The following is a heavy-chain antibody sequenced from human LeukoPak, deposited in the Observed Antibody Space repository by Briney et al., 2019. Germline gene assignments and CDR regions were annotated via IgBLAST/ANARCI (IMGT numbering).Heavy chain of an antibody. CDR2: INPNSGGT. D-gene: IGHD1-26*01. CDR3: ARHPYSGSYHFDY. J-gene: IGHJ4*02. CDR1: RYTFTGYY. V-gene: IGHV1-2*02. Sequence: ASVKVSCKASRYTFTGYYMHWVRQAPGQGLEWMGWINPNSGGTNSAQKFQGRVTMTRDTSISTAYMELSRLTSDDTAVYYCARHPYSGSYHFDYWGQGTLVTVSS.